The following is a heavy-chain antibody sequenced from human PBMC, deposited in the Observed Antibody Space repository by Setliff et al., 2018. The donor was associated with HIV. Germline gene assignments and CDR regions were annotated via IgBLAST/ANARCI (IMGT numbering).Heavy chain of an antibody. CDR2: ISSDGSST. CDR1: GFTFSSYW. Sequence: GGSVRLSCAVSGFTFSSYWMHWVRQAPGKGLVWVSRISSDGSSTSYADSVKGRFTISRDNAKNTLYLQMHSLRAEDTAVYYCASPLRLLLDAFDIWGQGTMVTVSS. J-gene: IGHJ3*02. CDR3: ASPLRLLLDAFDI. V-gene: IGHV3-74*01. D-gene: IGHD2-21*02.